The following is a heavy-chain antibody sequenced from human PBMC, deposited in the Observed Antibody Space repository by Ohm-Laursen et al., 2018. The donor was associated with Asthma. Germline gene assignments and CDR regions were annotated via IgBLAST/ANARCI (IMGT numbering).Heavy chain of an antibody. CDR1: GFTVSSNY. Sequence: SLRLSCTASGFTVSSNYMSWVRQAPGKGLEWVSVIYSGGSTYYADSVKGRFTISRDNSKNTLYLQMNSLRAEDTAVYYCARERSGSYFTWHYYYAMDVWGQGTTVTVSS. CDR3: ARERSGSYFTWHYYYAMDV. V-gene: IGHV3-53*01. D-gene: IGHD1-26*01. CDR2: IYSGGST. J-gene: IGHJ6*02.